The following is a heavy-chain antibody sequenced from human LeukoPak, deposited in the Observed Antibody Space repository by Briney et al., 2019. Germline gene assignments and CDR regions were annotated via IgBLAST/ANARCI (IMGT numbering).Heavy chain of an antibody. J-gene: IGHJ6*03. CDR2: IIPIFGTA. D-gene: IGHD6-19*01. CDR3: ASPAVALLSPHYYYSMDV. V-gene: IGHV1-69*05. CDR1: GGTFSSYA. Sequence: ASVKVSCKASGGTFSSYAISWVRQAPGQGLEWMGGIIPIFGTANYAQKLQGRVTITTDESTSTAYMELSSLRSEDTAVYYCASPAVALLSPHYYYSMDVWGKGTTVTVSS.